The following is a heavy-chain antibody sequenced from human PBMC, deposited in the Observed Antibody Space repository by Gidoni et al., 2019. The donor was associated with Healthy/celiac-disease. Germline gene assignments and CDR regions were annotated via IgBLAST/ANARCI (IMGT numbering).Heavy chain of an antibody. D-gene: IGHD6-19*01. CDR1: GFTFSSYS. V-gene: IGHV3-21*01. CDR3: ARDLEQWLVPFDY. Sequence: EVQLVESGGGLVKPGGSLRLSCAASGFTFSSYSMNWVRQAPGKGLEWVSSISSSSSYIYYADSVKGRFTISRDNAKNSLYLQMNSLRAEDTTVYYCARDLEQWLVPFDYWGQGTLVTVSS. CDR2: ISSSSSYI. J-gene: IGHJ4*02.